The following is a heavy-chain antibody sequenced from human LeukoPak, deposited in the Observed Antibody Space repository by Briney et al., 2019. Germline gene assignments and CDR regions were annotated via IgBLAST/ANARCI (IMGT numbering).Heavy chain of an antibody. CDR3: ARDSYYDFWSGYSHYYYYMDV. V-gene: IGHV3-48*04. CDR2: ISSSSSTI. CDR1: GFTVSSNY. J-gene: IGHJ6*03. D-gene: IGHD3-3*01. Sequence: GGSLRLSCAASGFTVSSNYMSWVRQAPGKGLEWVSYISSSSSTIYYADSVKGRFTISRDNAKNSLYLQMNSLRAEDTAVYYCARDSYYDFWSGYSHYYYYMDVWGKGTTVTVSS.